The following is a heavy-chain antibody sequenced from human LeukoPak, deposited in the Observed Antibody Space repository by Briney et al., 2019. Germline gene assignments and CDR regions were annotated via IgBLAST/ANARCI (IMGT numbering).Heavy chain of an antibody. CDR3: ARGAGYCSTTSCSLGY. Sequence: GASVKVSCKASGYTFTSYDIHWVRQATGQGLEWMGWMNPNSGNTGHAQRFQGRVTITRNTSISTAYMELSSLRSEDTAVYYCARGAGYCSTTSCSLGYWGQGTLVTVSS. D-gene: IGHD2-2*01. CDR1: GYTFTSYD. V-gene: IGHV1-8*03. J-gene: IGHJ4*02. CDR2: MNPNSGNT.